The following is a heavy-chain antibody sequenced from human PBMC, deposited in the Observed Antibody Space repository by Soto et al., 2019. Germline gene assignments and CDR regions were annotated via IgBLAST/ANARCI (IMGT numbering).Heavy chain of an antibody. CDR1: GVTIVNLI. CDR3: AREPGRYAVDY. CDR2: ISSSSSYI. Sequence: FMIVPYASEGVTIVNLIMNWVRQTKGKGLEWVSSISSSSSYIYYADSVKGRFTISRDNAKNSLYLQMNSLRAEDTAVYYCAREPGRYAVDYWGQGTLVNVSS. D-gene: IGHD1-1*01. V-gene: IGHV3-21*01. J-gene: IGHJ4*02.